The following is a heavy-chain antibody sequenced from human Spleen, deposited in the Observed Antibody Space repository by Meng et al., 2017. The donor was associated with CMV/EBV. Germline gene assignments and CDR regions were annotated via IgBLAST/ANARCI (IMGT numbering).Heavy chain of an antibody. CDR1: GFTFNNYA. J-gene: IGHJ4*02. V-gene: IGHV3-23*01. D-gene: IGHD2-15*01. CDR3: ARDYSCDY. CDR2: IGSTGIDT. Sequence: GESLKISCAASGFTFNNYAMSWVRQAPGKGLEWVSGIGSTGIDTHNADSVKGRFTISRDNSKNTLYLQMNSLRVEDTALYYCARDYSCDYWGQGTLVTVSS.